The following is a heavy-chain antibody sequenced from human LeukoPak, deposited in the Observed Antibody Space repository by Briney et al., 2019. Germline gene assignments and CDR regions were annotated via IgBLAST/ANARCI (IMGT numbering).Heavy chain of an antibody. J-gene: IGHJ2*01. CDR2: IIPILGIA. D-gene: IGHD6-19*01. CDR3: ASDAQWLGAYWYFDL. CDR1: GGTFSSYA. Sequence: GASVKVSCKASGGTFSSYANSWVRQAPGQGLEWMGRIIPILGIANYAQKFQGRVTITADKSTSTAYMELSSLRSEDTAVYYCASDAQWLGAYWYFDLWGRGTLVTVSS. V-gene: IGHV1-69*04.